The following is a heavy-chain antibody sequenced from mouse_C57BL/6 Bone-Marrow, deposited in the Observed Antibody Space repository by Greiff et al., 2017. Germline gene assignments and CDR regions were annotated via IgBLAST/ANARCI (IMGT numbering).Heavy chain of an antibody. J-gene: IGHJ2*01. CDR3: LTNTYFDY. CDR2: IYPGNGDT. CDR1: GYTFTSYN. D-gene: IGHD2-12*01. Sequence: QVQLKESGAELVRPGASVKMSCKASGYTFTSYNMHWVKQTPRQGLEWIGAIYPGNGDTSYTQMFKGKATLTVDKSSSTAYMQLSSLTSEDSAVYFCLTNTYFDYWGQGTTLTDSS. V-gene: IGHV1-12*01.